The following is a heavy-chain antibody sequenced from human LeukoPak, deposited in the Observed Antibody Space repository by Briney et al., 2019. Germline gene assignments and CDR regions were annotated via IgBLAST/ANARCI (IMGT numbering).Heavy chain of an antibody. D-gene: IGHD2-8*01. J-gene: IGHJ4*02. CDR1: GYTFSTYY. V-gene: IGHV1-46*01. CDR3: ATLRSGVRVY. Sequence: ASVKVSCKASGYTFSTYYMHWVRQAPGQGLEWMGVIDPSGGSTNYARKFQGRVTMTSDTSTRTDYMELSSLTSDDTAVYYCATLRSGVRVYWGQGTLVTVSS. CDR2: IDPSGGST.